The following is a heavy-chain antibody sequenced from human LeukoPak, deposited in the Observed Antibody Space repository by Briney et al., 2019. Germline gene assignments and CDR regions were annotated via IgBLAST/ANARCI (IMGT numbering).Heavy chain of an antibody. CDR1: GYTFTSFG. CDR2: ISAYNGNT. CDR3: AVYGSGKYSRWFDP. D-gene: IGHD3-10*01. J-gene: IGHJ5*02. V-gene: IGHV1-18*01. Sequence: ASVKVSCKASGYTFTSFGISWVRQAPGQGLEWMGWISAYNGNTNYAQKLQGRVTMTTDTSTSTAYMELRSLRSDDTAVYYCAVYGSGKYSRWFDPWGQGTLVTVSS.